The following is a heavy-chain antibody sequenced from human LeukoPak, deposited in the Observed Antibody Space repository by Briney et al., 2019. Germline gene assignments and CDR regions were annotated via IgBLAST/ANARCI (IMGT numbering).Heavy chain of an antibody. CDR1: GFTFSTYA. V-gene: IGHV3-23*01. J-gene: IGHJ4*02. CDR3: AKGPLIEVAGTTWDY. CDR2: ISGGGGST. Sequence: AGGSLRLSCAASGFTFSTYAVGWVRQFPGKGLEWVSAISGGGGSTYYADSVKGRFTISRDNSKNTLHLQVNSLRADDTAVYYCAKGPLIEVAGTTWDYWGQGALVTVSS. D-gene: IGHD6-19*01.